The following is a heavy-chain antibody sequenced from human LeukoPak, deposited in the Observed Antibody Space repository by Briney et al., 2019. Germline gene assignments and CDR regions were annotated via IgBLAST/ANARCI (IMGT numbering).Heavy chain of an antibody. Sequence: SETLSLTCTVSGGSVSSGSYYWSWIRQPPGKGLEWIGYIYYSGSTNYNPSLKSRVTISVDTSKNQFSLKLSSVTDADTAVYYCARWVSSSGWYSDYWGQGTLVTVSS. J-gene: IGHJ4*02. CDR1: GGSVSSGSYY. CDR3: ARWVSSSGWYSDY. CDR2: IYYSGST. V-gene: IGHV4-61*01. D-gene: IGHD6-19*01.